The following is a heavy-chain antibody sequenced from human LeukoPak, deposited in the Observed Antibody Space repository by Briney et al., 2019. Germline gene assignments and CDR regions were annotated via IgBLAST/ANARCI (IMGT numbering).Heavy chain of an antibody. V-gene: IGHV1-2*02. CDR2: IDPKSGGT. CDR1: GYTFIDYY. Sequence: ASVKVSCKASGYTFIDYYMHWVRQVHGQGLEWMGWIDPKSGGTSYAQKFQDRVAMIRDTSISTAYMELTRLRSDDTAVYYCARAYSSGWYGSTDYWGQGTLVTVSS. CDR3: ARAYSSGWYGSTDY. D-gene: IGHD6-19*01. J-gene: IGHJ4*02.